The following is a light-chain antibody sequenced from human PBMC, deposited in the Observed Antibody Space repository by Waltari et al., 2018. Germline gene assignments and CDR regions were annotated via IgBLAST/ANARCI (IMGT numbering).Light chain of an antibody. CDR1: QTIGLS. CDR3: QQYINWPPGT. Sequence: TVVTQSPATLSVSPGERASLSCRTSQTIGLSLAWYQQKPGQAPRLLIYHPSTRATGIPARFSGSVSEPEFTLTISSLQSEDVAVYYCQQYINWPPGTFGQGTRVEI. J-gene: IGKJ1*01. V-gene: IGKV3-15*01. CDR2: HPS.